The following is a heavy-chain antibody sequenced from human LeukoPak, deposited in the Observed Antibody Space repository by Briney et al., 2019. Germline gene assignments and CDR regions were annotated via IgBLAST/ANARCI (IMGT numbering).Heavy chain of an antibody. J-gene: IGHJ2*01. Sequence: SETLSLTCTVSGASISSWYWSWIRQPPGKGLEWIGYIYYSGSTNYNPSPKSRVTISVDTSKNQFSLKLSSVTAADTAVYYCARHFVPSHILTQIVHGYFDLWGRGTLVTVSS. CDR1: GASISSWY. D-gene: IGHD3-9*01. V-gene: IGHV4-59*08. CDR3: ARHFVPSHILTQIVHGYFDL. CDR2: IYYSGST.